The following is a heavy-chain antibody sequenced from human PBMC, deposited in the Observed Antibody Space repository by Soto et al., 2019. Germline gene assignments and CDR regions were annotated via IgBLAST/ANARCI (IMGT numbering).Heavy chain of an antibody. D-gene: IGHD6-19*01. V-gene: IGHV3-7*03. Sequence: EVQLVESGGGLVQSGGSLRLSCAVSGFTFSTFWMSWVRQAPGKGPEWVANINKDGGEQHYVASVKGRFTISRDNAKNSLYLQMNSLRVEDTAVYYCARDAGASGWFSWGQGTLVTVSS. CDR3: ARDAGASGWFS. CDR2: INKDGGEQ. CDR1: GFTFSTFW. J-gene: IGHJ5*02.